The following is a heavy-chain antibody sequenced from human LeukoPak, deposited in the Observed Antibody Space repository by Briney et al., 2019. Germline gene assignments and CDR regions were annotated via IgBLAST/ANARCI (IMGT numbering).Heavy chain of an antibody. Sequence: SETLSLTCTVSGGSISSYYWSWIRQPPGKGLEWIGYIYYSGSTNYNPSLKSRVTISVDTSKNQFSLKLSSVTAADTAVYYCARVRRRYFGVVIIFDYWGQGTLVTVSS. CDR1: GGSISSYY. CDR3: ARVRRRYFGVVIIFDY. CDR2: IYYSGST. J-gene: IGHJ4*02. V-gene: IGHV4-59*01. D-gene: IGHD3-3*01.